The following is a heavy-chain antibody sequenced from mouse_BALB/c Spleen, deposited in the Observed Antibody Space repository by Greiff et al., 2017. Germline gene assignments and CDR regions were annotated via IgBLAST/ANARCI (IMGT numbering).Heavy chain of an antibody. CDR3: AREQDYGSSYGAMDY. D-gene: IGHD1-1*01. CDR2: ISNLAYSI. V-gene: IGHV5-15*02. Sequence: EVHLVESGGGLVQPGGSRKLSCAASGFTFSDYGMPWVRQAPGKGPEWVAFISNLAYSIYYADTVTGRFTISRENAKNTLYLEMSSLRSEDTAMYYCAREQDYGSSYGAMDYWGQGTSVTVSA. J-gene: IGHJ4*01. CDR1: GFTFSDYG.